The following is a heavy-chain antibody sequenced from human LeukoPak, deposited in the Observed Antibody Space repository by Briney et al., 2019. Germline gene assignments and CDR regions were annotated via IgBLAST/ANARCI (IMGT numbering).Heavy chain of an antibody. J-gene: IGHJ6*03. CDR2: INSDGSST. D-gene: IGHD6-13*01. CDR1: GFTFSSYW. V-gene: IGHV3-74*01. Sequence: PGGSLRLTCAASGFTFSSYWMHWVRQAPGKGLVWVSRINSDGSSTSYADSVKGRFTISRDNAKNTLYLQMNSLRAEDTAVYYCARDEEQQLVLEVVVKYYYYYYMDVWGKGTTVTVSS. CDR3: ARDEEQQLVLEVVVKYYYYYYMDV.